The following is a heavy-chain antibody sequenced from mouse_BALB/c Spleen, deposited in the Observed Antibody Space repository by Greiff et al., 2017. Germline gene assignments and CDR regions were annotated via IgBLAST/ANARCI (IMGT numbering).Heavy chain of an antibody. V-gene: IGHV1-7*01. D-gene: IGHD3-3*01. CDR1: GYTFTSYW. CDR2: INPSTGYT. Sequence: QVQLKESGAELAKPGASVKMSCKASGYTFTSYWMHWVKQRPGQGLEWIGYINPSTGYTEYNQKFKDKATLTADKSSSTAYMQLSSLTSEDSAVYYCARGGRDYWGQGTTLTVSS. J-gene: IGHJ2*01. CDR3: ARGGRDY.